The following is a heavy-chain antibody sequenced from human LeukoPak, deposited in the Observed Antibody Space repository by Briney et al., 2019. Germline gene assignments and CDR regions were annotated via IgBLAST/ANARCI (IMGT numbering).Heavy chain of an antibody. D-gene: IGHD2-2*01. Sequence: PGGSLRLSCAASGFTFSSYEMNWVRQAPGKGLEWVSYISGSGSTIYYADSVKGRFTISRDNAKNSLYLQMNSLRAEDTAVYYCATYCSSTSCFKGDSYYFDYWGQGTLVTVSS. CDR2: ISGSGSTI. CDR3: ATYCSSTSCFKGDSYYFDY. J-gene: IGHJ4*02. CDR1: GFTFSSYE. V-gene: IGHV3-48*03.